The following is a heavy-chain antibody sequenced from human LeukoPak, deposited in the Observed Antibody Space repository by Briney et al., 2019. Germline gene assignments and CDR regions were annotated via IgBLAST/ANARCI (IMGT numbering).Heavy chain of an antibody. CDR3: ARDTLYWFDP. CDR2: IYTSGST. CDR1: GGSISSGSYY. J-gene: IGHJ5*02. V-gene: IGHV4-61*02. Sequence: SETLSLTCTVSGGSISSGSYYWSWIRQPAGKGLEWIGRIYTSGSTNYNPSLKSRVTISVDTSKNQFSPKLSSVTAADTAVYYCARDTLYWFDPWGQGTLVTVSS.